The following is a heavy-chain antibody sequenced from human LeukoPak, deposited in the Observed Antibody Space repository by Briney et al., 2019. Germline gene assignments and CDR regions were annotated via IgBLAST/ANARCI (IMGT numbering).Heavy chain of an antibody. J-gene: IGHJ3*02. Sequence: PGGSLRLSCAASGFTFSSYAMSWVRQAPGKGLEWVSAISGSGGSTYYADSVKGRFTISRDNSKNTLYLQMNSLRAEDTAVYYCAKGVDFWSGYWDAFDIWGQGTMVTVSS. D-gene: IGHD3-3*01. CDR1: GFTFSSYA. CDR3: AKGVDFWSGYWDAFDI. CDR2: ISGSGGST. V-gene: IGHV3-23*01.